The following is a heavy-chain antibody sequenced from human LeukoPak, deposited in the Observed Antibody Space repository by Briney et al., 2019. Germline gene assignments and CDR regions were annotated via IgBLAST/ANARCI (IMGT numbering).Heavy chain of an antibody. CDR3: AKHARDEMHCINTACCNDY. V-gene: IGHV4-4*09. D-gene: IGHD2-2*01. CDR2: IDTSGST. Sequence: PSETLSLTCTVSGASISSFYWSWIRQPPGKGLEWIGYIDTSGSTSYNPSLNSRVTISLDMSKNQVSLRLSSVTAADTAVYFCAKHARDEMHCINTACCNDYWGQGALVTVSS. CDR1: GASISSFY. J-gene: IGHJ4*02.